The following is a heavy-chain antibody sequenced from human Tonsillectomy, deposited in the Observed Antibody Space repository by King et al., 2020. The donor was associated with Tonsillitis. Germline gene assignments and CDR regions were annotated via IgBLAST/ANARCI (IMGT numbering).Heavy chain of an antibody. CDR3: ARDPSYYGGAFDS. CDR2: IYYSGST. V-gene: IGHV4-31*11. J-gene: IGHJ3*02. D-gene: IGHD4-23*01. Sequence: QLQESGPVLVKPSQTLSLTCAVSGGSINNGGYYWSWIRQHPGKGLEWVGHIYYSGSTYYNPSLKSRLGISLDTSKNQFSLNLKSLTAADTAVYYCARDPSYYGGAFDSWGQGTMVIVSS. CDR1: GGSINNGGYY.